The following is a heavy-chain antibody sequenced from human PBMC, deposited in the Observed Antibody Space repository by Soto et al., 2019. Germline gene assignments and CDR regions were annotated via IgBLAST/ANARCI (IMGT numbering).Heavy chain of an antibody. CDR2: INHSGST. D-gene: IGHD2-15*01. V-gene: IGHV4-34*01. J-gene: IGHJ4*02. Sequence: SETLSLTCAVYGGSFSGYYWSWIRQPPGKGLEWIGEINHSGSTNYNPSLKSRVTISVDTSENQFSLKLSSVTAADTAVYYCARGDIVVVVAATPPYYFDYWGQGTLVTVSS. CDR3: ARGDIVVVVAATPPYYFDY. CDR1: GGSFSGYY.